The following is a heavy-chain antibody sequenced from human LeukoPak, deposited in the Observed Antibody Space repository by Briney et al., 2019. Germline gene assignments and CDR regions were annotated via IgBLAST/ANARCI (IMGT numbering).Heavy chain of an antibody. CDR3: ARDTNGDGWFDP. CDR1: GFTFSRYW. J-gene: IGHJ5*02. V-gene: IGHV3-7*01. CDR2: INQDGTQK. D-gene: IGHD4-17*01. Sequence: GGSLRLSCAASGFTFSRYWMSWVRQAPGKGLEWVANINQDGTQKYYVDSVKGRFTISRDNAKNSLYLQMNSLRAEDTSVYYCARDTNGDGWFDPWGQGTLVTVSS.